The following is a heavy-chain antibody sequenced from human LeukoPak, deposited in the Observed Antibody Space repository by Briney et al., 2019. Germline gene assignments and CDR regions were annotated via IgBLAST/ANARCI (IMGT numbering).Heavy chain of an antibody. V-gene: IGHV4-34*01. CDR1: GGSISSYY. J-gene: IGHJ3*02. D-gene: IGHD3-22*01. Sequence: PSETLSLTCTVSGGSISSYYWSWIRQPPGKGLEWIGEINHSGSTNYNPSLKSRVTISVDTSKNQFSLKLSSVTAADTAVCYCARGGGWDYYDSSGEAFDIWGQGTMVTVSS. CDR3: ARGGGWDYYDSSGEAFDI. CDR2: INHSGST.